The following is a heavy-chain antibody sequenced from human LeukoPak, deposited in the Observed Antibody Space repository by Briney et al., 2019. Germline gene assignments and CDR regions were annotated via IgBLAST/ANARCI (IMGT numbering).Heavy chain of an antibody. Sequence: GGSLRLSCAASGFTFSSYGMHWVRQAPGKGLEWVAVIWYDGSNKYYADSVKGRFTISRDNSKNTLYLQMNSLRAEDTAVYYCARDFISASRKAPLMLFDIWGQGTMVTVSS. CDR3: ARDFISASRKAPLMLFDI. D-gene: IGHD2-8*01. CDR2: IWYDGSNK. J-gene: IGHJ3*02. V-gene: IGHV3-33*01. CDR1: GFTFSSYG.